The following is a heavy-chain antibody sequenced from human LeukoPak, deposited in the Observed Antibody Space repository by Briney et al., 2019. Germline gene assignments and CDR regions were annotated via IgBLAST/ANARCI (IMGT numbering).Heavy chain of an antibody. Sequence: GGSLRLSCAASGFTVSSNYMSWVRQAPGKGLEWVSVVYSGGSTYYADSVKGRFTISRDNSKNTLYLQMNSLRAEDTAVYYCAREAATYYFDYWGQGTLVTVSS. D-gene: IGHD2-15*01. CDR3: AREAATYYFDY. CDR2: VYSGGST. V-gene: IGHV3-53*01. J-gene: IGHJ4*02. CDR1: GFTVSSNY.